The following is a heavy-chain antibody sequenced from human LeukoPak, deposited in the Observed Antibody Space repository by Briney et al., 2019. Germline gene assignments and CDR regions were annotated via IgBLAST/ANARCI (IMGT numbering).Heavy chain of an antibody. V-gene: IGHV4-34*01. J-gene: IGHJ4*02. CDR1: GGSFSGYY. D-gene: IGHD2-15*01. CDR2: INHSGST. Sequence: SETLSLTCAVYGGSFSGYYWSWIRQPPGKGLEWIGEINHSGSTNYNPSLTSRVTISVDTSKNQFSLKLSSVTAAATAVYYCARGVLPATSYYFDYWGQGTLVTVSS. CDR3: ARGVLPATSYYFDY.